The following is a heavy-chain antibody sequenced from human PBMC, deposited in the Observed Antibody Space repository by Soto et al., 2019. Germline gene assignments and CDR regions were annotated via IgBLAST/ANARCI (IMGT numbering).Heavy chain of an antibody. Sequence: VSLRLSCAASGFTFSSYAMSWVRQAPGKGLEWVSAISGSGGSTYYADSVKGRFTISRDNSKNTLYLQMNSLRAEDTAVYYCAHTIFGVVIHYYYYYGMDVWGQGTTVTVSS. CDR1: GFTFSSYA. CDR2: ISGSGGST. J-gene: IGHJ6*02. CDR3: AHTIFGVVIHYYYYYGMDV. D-gene: IGHD3-3*01. V-gene: IGHV3-23*01.